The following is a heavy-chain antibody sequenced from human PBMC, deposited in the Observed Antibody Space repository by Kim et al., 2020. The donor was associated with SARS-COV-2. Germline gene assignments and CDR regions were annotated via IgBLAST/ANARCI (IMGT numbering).Heavy chain of an antibody. V-gene: IGHV4-59*01. CDR1: GGSISYYY. J-gene: IGHJ2*01. Sequence: SETLSLTCTVSGGSISYYYWTWIRQPPGKGLEWIGYVFDSGSTNYNPSLKSRVTISLGTSKKQFSLQLTSVTAADTAVYYCARGKYCYDGSGTHRFWYFDLWGRGTLVTVSS. D-gene: IGHD3-22*01. CDR3: ARGKYCYDGSGTHRFWYFDL. CDR2: VFDSGST.